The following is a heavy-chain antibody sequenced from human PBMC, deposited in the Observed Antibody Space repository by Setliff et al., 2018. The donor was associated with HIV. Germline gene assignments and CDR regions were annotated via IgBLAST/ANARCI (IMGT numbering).Heavy chain of an antibody. Sequence: PGGSLRLSCAASGFTFSNSWMHWVRQAPGKGLVWVSRINTDGSSATYADSVKGRFTNSRDNAKNTLYLQMDSLRAEDTAVYYCARGGANPSWFDSWGQRTLVTVSS. CDR1: GFTFSNSW. CDR2: INTDGSSA. J-gene: IGHJ5*01. V-gene: IGHV3-74*03. CDR3: ARGGANPSWFDS. D-gene: IGHD3-16*01.